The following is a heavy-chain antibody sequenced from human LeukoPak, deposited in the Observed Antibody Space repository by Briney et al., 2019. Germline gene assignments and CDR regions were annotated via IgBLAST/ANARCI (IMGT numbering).Heavy chain of an antibody. V-gene: IGHV4-59*01. CDR3: ARTSYGVDY. Sequence: SETLSLTCTVSGGSISSYYWSWIRQPPGKGLEWIGYIYYSGSTNYNPSPKSRVTISVDTSKNQFSLKLSSVTAADTAVYYCARTSYGVDYWGQGTLVTVSS. CDR1: GGSISSYY. D-gene: IGHD5-18*01. CDR2: IYYSGST. J-gene: IGHJ4*02.